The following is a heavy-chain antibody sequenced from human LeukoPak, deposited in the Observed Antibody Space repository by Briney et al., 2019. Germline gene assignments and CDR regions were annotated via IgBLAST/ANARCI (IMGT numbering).Heavy chain of an antibody. Sequence: ASVKASCKASGYTFTSYDINWVRQATGQGLEWMGWMNPNSGNTGYAQKFQGRVTITRNTSISTAYMELRSLRSEATAVPSCARRCRTVRRVIRITYYFDYWGQGTLVTVSS. CDR1: GYTFTSYD. CDR2: MNPNSGNT. V-gene: IGHV1-8*01. J-gene: IGHJ4*02. D-gene: IGHD3-10*01. CDR3: ARRCRTVRRVIRITYYFDY.